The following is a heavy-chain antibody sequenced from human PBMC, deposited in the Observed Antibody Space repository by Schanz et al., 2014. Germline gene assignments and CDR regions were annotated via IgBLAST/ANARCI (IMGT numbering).Heavy chain of an antibody. CDR2: IKISGDV. J-gene: IGHJ4*02. CDR1: GFSFSDYS. D-gene: IGHD2-15*01. CDR3: AKDKGGTPKYFDS. Sequence: EVQLVESGGGLVQSGGSLRLSCAASGFSFSDYSMNWVRQAPGKGLEWISYIKISGDVFYTDSVKGRFTISRDSAKNSVYLQMNNLRPEDTALYYCAKDKGGTPKYFDSWGQGTLVGVSS. V-gene: IGHV3-48*04.